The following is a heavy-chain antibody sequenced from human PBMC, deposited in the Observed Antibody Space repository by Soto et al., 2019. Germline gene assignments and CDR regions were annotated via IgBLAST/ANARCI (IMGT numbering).Heavy chain of an antibody. V-gene: IGHV1-69*13. J-gene: IGHJ5*02. CDR2: IIPIFGTA. Sequence: VASVKVSCKASGGTFSSYAISWVRQAPGQGLEWMGGIIPIFGTANYAQKFQGRVTITADESTSTAYMELSSLRSEDTAVYYCARPRGYSSNWFDPWGQGTLVTVSS. CDR1: GGTFSSYA. CDR3: ARPRGYSSNWFDP. D-gene: IGHD3-22*01.